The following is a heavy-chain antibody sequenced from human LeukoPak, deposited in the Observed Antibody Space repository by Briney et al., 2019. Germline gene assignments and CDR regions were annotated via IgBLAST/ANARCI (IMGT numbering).Heavy chain of an antibody. CDR3: AKDHRGDYYYYMDV. Sequence: GGSLRLSCAASGFTFSSYGMHWVRQAPGKGLEWVAFIRYDGSNKYYADSVKGRFTISRDNSKNTLYLQMNSLRAEDTAVYYCAKDHRGDYYYYMDVWGKGTTVTVSS. CDR1: GFTFSSYG. J-gene: IGHJ6*03. V-gene: IGHV3-30*02. D-gene: IGHD4-17*01. CDR2: IRYDGSNK.